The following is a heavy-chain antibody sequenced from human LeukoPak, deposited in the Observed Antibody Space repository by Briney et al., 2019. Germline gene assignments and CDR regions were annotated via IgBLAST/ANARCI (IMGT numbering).Heavy chain of an antibody. CDR2: ITSSGSTM. Sequence: GGSPRLSSAASGFTFSSYEMHWVRQAPGKGLEWVSYITSSGSTMYYADSVKGRFTISRDNAKNSLYLQMSSLRAEDTAVYYCATLRPRQQLVVWHWGQGTLVTASS. D-gene: IGHD6-13*01. CDR1: GFTFSSYE. V-gene: IGHV3-48*03. J-gene: IGHJ4*02. CDR3: ATLRPRQQLVVWH.